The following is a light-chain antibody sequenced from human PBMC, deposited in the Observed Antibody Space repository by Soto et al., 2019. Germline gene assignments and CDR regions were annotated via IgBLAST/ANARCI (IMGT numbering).Light chain of an antibody. CDR2: NVS. V-gene: IGLV2-14*01. CDR1: RSDVGGYNY. CDR3: TSSTGGTPYV. J-gene: IGLJ1*01. Sequence: QPVLTLAASVSGSPGESITISCTGTRSDVGGYNYVSWYQQFPGKVPKLLIYNVSNRPSGVSNRFCGSKSGNTASLTLSGLQAEDVADYFCTSSTGGTPYVFGRGSQVT.